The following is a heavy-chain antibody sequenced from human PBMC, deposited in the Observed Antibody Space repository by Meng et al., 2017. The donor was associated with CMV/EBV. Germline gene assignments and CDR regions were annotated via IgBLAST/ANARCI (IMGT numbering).Heavy chain of an antibody. J-gene: IGHJ6*02. CDR3: AADSNGGSSSWLGHYYYYGMDV. Sequence: SVKVSCKASGFTFTSSAVQWVRQARGQRLAWIGWIVVGSGNTNYAQKFQERVTITRDMSTSTAYMELSSLRSEDTAVYYCAADSNGGSSSWLGHYYYYGMDVWGQGTTVTVSS. CDR1: GFTFTSSA. CDR2: IVVGSGNT. V-gene: IGHV1-58*01. D-gene: IGHD6-13*01.